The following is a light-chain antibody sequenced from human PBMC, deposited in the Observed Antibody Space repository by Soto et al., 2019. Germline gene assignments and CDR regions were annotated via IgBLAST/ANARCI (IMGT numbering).Light chain of an antibody. CDR1: QSVDIN. CDR3: QQYGSSGT. J-gene: IGKJ1*01. Sequence: EIVLTQSPATLSVSPGEIFTLSSRAIQSVDINLAWYQQKPGQAPRLLIYDASNRATGIPDRFSGRGSGTDFTLTISRLEPEDFAVYYCQQYGSSGTFGQGTKVDIK. V-gene: IGKV3-20*01. CDR2: DAS.